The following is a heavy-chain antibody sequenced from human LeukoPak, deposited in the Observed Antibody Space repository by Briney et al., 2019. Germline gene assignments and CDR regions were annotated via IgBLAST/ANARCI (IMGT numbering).Heavy chain of an antibody. CDR1: GFTFRSHA. D-gene: IGHD1-14*01. J-gene: IGHJ6*02. CDR2: IYENGGTT. Sequence: GGSLRLSCVGSGFTFRSHAMSWVRQAPEKGLEFVSGIYENGGTTYYADSVKGRFTISRDSSKNTLYLQMNSLRAEDTAVYYCAKVSGGGLYYDGMDVWGQGTTVTVSS. CDR3: AKVSGGGLYYDGMDV. V-gene: IGHV3-23*01.